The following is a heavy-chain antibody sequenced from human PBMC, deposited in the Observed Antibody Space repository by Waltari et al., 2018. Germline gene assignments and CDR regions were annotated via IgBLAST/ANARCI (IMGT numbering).Heavy chain of an antibody. Sequence: QVQLQESGPGLVKPSETLSLTCTVSGGSISSYYWSWIRQPPGKGLEWIGYIYYSGSTNYNPSLKSRVTISGDTSKNQFSLKLSSVTAADTAVYYCARRGPQLERSFDYWGQGTLVTVSS. CDR2: IYYSGST. CDR1: GGSISSYY. V-gene: IGHV4-59*01. CDR3: ARRGPQLERSFDY. D-gene: IGHD1-1*01. J-gene: IGHJ4*02.